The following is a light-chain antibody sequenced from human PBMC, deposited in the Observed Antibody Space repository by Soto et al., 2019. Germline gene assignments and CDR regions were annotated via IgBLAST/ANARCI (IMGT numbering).Light chain of an antibody. CDR3: QQYSNSPPT. Sequence: EIEMTQSPGTLSLSPGDRATLSCRASQSVSNYYLAWYQQKPGPAPRLLINGAPNRATGIPDMFSGSGSATEFTLTISRLEPEDFAVYYCQQYSNSPPTFGEGTKVAIK. CDR1: QSVSNYY. V-gene: IGKV3-20*01. CDR2: GAP. J-gene: IGKJ4*01.